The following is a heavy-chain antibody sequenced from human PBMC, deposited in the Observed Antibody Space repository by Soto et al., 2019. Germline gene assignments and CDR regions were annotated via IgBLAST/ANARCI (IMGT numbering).Heavy chain of an antibody. Sequence: SETLSLTCTVSGGSISSYYWSWIRQPAGKGLEWIGRIYTSGSTNYNPSLKSRVTMSVDTSKNQFSLKLSSVTAADTAVYYCARVERVGATMWYFDLWGRGTLVTVSS. CDR2: IYTSGST. D-gene: IGHD1-26*01. CDR3: ARVERVGATMWYFDL. CDR1: GGSISSYY. V-gene: IGHV4-4*07. J-gene: IGHJ2*01.